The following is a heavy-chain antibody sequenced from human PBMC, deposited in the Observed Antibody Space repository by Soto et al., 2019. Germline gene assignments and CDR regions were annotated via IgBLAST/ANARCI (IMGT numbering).Heavy chain of an antibody. V-gene: IGHV2-5*02. CDR3: AHGADIDGNGNGGSVDS. D-gene: IGHD1-1*01. CDR1: GFSLTARPVG. J-gene: IGHJ4*02. CDR2: IYWDDDK. Sequence: QITLKESGPTRVKPTQTLTLTCTVSGFSLTARPVGVGWIRQAPGKALGRLALIYWDDDKRYSPSLTSRRTITKDTSKKQVVLTMTNRDPLDTGIYYCAHGADIDGNGNGGSVDSGGQGALVTVSS.